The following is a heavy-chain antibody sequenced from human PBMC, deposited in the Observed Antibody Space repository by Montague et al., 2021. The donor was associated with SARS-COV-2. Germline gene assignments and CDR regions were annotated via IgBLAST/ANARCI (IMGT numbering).Heavy chain of an antibody. D-gene: IGHD2-2*01. CDR3: ARGPLLLGYCSSTSCYLPANFYYGMDV. CDR1: GFTFGSYA. J-gene: IGHJ6*02. CDR2: ISYDGSNK. V-gene: IGHV3-30*04. Sequence: SLRLSCAASGFTFGSYAMHWVRQAPGKGLEWVAVISYDGSNKYYADSVKGRFTISRDNSKNTLYLQMNSLRAEDTAVYYCARGPLLLGYCSSTSCYLPANFYYGMDVWGQGTTVTVSS.